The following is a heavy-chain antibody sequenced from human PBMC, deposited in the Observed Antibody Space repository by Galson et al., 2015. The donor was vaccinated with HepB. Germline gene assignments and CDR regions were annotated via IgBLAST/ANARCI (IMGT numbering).Heavy chain of an antibody. CDR1: GYTFTSYY. V-gene: IGHV1-46*03. CDR2: INPSGGST. CDR3: ARSLGGGFYDSSSI. D-gene: IGHD3-22*01. Sequence: SVKVSCKASGYTFTSYYIHWVRQAPGQGLELVGIINPSGGSTSYAQKFQGRVTMTRDTSTSTVYMELASLRSDDTAVYYCARSLGGGFYDSSSIWGHGTMVTVSS. J-gene: IGHJ3*02.